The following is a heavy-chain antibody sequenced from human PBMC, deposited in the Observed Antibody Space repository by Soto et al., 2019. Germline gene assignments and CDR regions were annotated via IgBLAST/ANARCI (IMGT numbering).Heavy chain of an antibody. CDR1: GFSLSNARMG. CDR2: IFSNDEK. CDR3: ARIHGVRGVNYYGMDV. J-gene: IGHJ6*02. V-gene: IGHV2-26*01. Sequence: QVTLKESGPVLVKPTETLTLTCTVSGFSLSNARMGVSWIRQPPGKALEWLAHIFSNDEKSYSTSLKSRLTISNDTSISQVVLTMPNLDPVDTATYYGARIHGVRGVNYYGMDVWGQGTTVTVSS. D-gene: IGHD3-10*01.